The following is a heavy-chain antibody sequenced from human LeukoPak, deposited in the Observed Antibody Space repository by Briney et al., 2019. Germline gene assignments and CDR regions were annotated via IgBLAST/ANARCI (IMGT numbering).Heavy chain of an antibody. D-gene: IGHD5-12*01. CDR3: AKCSTRYSGIYPFAFDI. V-gene: IGHV3-23*01. CDR1: GFTFSSYV. CDR2: ISGSGGST. Sequence: GGSLRLSCAVSGFTFSSYVMSWVRQAPRKGLEWVSVISGSGGSTHYADSVKGRFTISRDNSKNTLYLQMNSLRAEDTAVYYCAKCSTRYSGIYPFAFDIWGQGTMVTVSS. J-gene: IGHJ3*02.